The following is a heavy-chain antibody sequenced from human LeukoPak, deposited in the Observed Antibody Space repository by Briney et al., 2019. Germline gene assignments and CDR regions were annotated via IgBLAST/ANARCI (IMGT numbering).Heavy chain of an antibody. CDR1: GFTFSSYS. V-gene: IGHV3-21*01. D-gene: IGHD3-16*01. CDR3: ATRIVRGTDY. J-gene: IGHJ4*02. Sequence: GGSLRLSCAAPGFTFSSYSMNWVRQAPGKGLEWVSSISSSSSYIYYADSVKGRFTISRDNAKNSLYLQMNSLRAEDTAVYYCATRIVRGTDYWGQGTLVTVSS. CDR2: ISSSSSYI.